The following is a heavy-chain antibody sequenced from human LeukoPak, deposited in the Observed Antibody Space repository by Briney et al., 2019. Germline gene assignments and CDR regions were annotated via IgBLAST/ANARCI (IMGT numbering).Heavy chain of an antibody. J-gene: IGHJ4*02. CDR2: IYPHDSDT. CDR1: GFRFTNYW. V-gene: IGHV5-51*01. CDR3: ARPVGSPYYFDY. Sequence: GESLKISCKGSGFRFTNYWVAWVRQMPGKGLEWMGIIYPHDSDTRYSPSFQGQVTISADKSINTAYLQWSSLKASDSAMYYCARPVGSPYYFDYWGQGTLVTVSS. D-gene: IGHD1-26*01.